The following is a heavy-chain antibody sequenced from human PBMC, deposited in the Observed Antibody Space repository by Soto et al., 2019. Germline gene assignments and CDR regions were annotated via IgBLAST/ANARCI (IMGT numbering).Heavy chain of an antibody. Sequence: PSETMSVTRTVAGGYSSDYCWSWIRQKQGKGLEWIGYIYYRGNTNYNPSFKSRVTISLDTSKNQFSLRLSSVTAADTAIYYCARHPGYYDVLTGYSTYYFDYWGQGALVTVSS. D-gene: IGHD3-9*01. J-gene: IGHJ4*02. CDR1: GGYSSDYC. CDR3: ARHPGYYDVLTGYSTYYFDY. V-gene: IGHV4-59*08. CDR2: IYYRGNT.